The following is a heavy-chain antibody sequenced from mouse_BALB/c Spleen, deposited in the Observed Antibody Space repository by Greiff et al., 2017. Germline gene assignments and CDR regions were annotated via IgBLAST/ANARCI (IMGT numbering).Heavy chain of an antibody. J-gene: IGHJ3*01. D-gene: IGHD1-2*01. V-gene: IGHV3-6*02. Sequence: DVKLQESGPGLVKPSQSLSLTCSVTGYSITSGYYWNWIRQFPGNKLEWMGYISYDGSNNYNPSLKNRISITRDTSKNQFFLKLNSVTTEDTATYYCVFITTAKAYWGQGTLVTVSA. CDR3: VFITTAKAY. CDR2: ISYDGSN. CDR1: GYSITSGYY.